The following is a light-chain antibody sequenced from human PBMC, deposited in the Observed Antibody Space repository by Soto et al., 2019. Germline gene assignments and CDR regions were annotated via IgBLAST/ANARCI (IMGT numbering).Light chain of an antibody. CDR3: QQSYSTPHT. CDR2: GAS. Sequence: DIQMTQSPSSLSASVGDRVTISCRASQSISSYLNWYQQKPGKAPKLLIYGASSLQSGVPSRFSGIGSGTDFTLTISSLQPGDFATYYCQQSYSTPHTFGQGTRLEIK. CDR1: QSISSY. J-gene: IGKJ5*01. V-gene: IGKV1-39*01.